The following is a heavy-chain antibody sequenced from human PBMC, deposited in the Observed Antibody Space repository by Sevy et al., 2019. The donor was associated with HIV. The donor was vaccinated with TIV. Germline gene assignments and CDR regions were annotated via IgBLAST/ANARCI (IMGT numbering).Heavy chain of an antibody. CDR2: ISYSAEYI. V-gene: IGHV3-21*01. CDR3: ARDEGGYDPLDY. CDR1: GFTFTSYT. Sequence: GGSLRLSCATSGFTFTSYTMNWVRQAPGKGLEWVSSISYSAEYIYYADSVKGRFTISRDNAKNSLFLQMNSLRVEDTAVYYCARDEGGYDPLDYWGQVTLVTVSS. D-gene: IGHD3-16*01. J-gene: IGHJ4*02.